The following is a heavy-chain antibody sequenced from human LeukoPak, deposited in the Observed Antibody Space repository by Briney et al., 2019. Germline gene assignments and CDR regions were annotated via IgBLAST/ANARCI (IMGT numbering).Heavy chain of an antibody. V-gene: IGHV1-8*01. CDR2: MNPNSGNT. CDR1: GYTFTSYD. J-gene: IGHJ3*02. Sequence: ASVKVSCKASGYTFTSYDINWVRQATGQGLEWMGWMNPNSGNTGYAQKFQGRVTMTRNTSISTAYMELSSLRSEDTAMYYCARLLYDSSGYYYVTHAFDIWGQGTMVTVSS. D-gene: IGHD3-22*01. CDR3: ARLLYDSSGYYYVTHAFDI.